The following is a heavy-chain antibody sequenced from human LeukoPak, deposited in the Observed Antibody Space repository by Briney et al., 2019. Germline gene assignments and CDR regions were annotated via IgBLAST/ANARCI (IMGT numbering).Heavy chain of an antibody. J-gene: IGHJ6*03. D-gene: IGHD6-13*01. CDR2: MNPNSGNT. V-gene: IGHV1-8*01. CDR3: ARGAGGSSWYIYYHYMDV. Sequence: ASVKVSCKASGYTFTSYDINWVRQATGQGLEWMGWMNPNSGNTGYAQKFQGRVTMTRNTSISTAYMELSSLRSEDTAVYYCARGAGGSSWYIYYHYMDVWGKGTTVTISS. CDR1: GYTFTSYD.